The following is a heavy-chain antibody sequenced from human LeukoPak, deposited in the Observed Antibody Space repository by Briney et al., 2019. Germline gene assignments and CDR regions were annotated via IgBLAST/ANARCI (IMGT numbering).Heavy chain of an antibody. CDR3: AKEEHSKTFLHDAFDI. V-gene: IGHV3-11*04. J-gene: IGHJ3*02. D-gene: IGHD3-3*02. Sequence: GGSLRLSCAASGFTFSNAWMSWVRQTPGKALEWVSYISSSSSSGSRIYYADSVKGRFTISRDNAKNSLYLQMNSLRAEDTAVYYCAKEEHSKTFLHDAFDIWGQGTMVTVSS. CDR1: GFTFSNAW. CDR2: ISSSSSSGSRI.